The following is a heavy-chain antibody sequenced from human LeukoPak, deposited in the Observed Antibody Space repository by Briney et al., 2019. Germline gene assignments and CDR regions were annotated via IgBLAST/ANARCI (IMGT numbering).Heavy chain of an antibody. CDR1: DYTFTNYG. CDR2: ISYDGSNK. V-gene: IGHV3-30-3*01. CDR3: ARDVDGSGSADY. Sequence: SCKASDYTFTNYGINWVRQAPGKGLEWVAVISYDGSNKYYADSVKGRFTISRDNSKNTLYLQMNSLRAEDTAVYYCARDVDGSGSADYWGQGTLVTVSS. J-gene: IGHJ4*02. D-gene: IGHD3-10*01.